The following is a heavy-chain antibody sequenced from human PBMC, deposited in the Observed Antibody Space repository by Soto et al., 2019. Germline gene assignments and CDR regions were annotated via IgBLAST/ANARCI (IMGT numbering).Heavy chain of an antibody. V-gene: IGHV3-23*01. CDR2: FRESGGDT. J-gene: IGHJ4*02. CDR1: GFTLCTPS. D-gene: IGHD2-8*01. CDR3: ARACNTAHCTYYFGY. Sequence: GGGLRRSCAAPWVGFTLCTPSLSRVPPGPRKGLEWVSTFRESGGDTHYANSVKGRFTISRDTSKNMLYLQMNSLRAEDTAIYYCARACNTAHCTYYFGYWGQGTLVTVSS.